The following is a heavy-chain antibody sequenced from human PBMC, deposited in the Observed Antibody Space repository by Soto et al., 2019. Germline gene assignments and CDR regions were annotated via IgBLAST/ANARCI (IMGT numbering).Heavy chain of an antibody. Sequence: QVQLVQSGTEVQKPGASVNISCKASGYTFSLYEIHWVRQAPGQSLEWMGHIKPGNGETTLSQKFQGRVRITRDTSASTLYMEVISLKSEDTAVYYCARDHYVVWIGYDFESWRQGFLVTVSS. D-gene: IGHD3-3*01. CDR3: ARDHYVVWIGYDFES. V-gene: IGHV1-3*01. CDR2: IKPGNGET. J-gene: IGHJ4*02. CDR1: GYTFSLYE.